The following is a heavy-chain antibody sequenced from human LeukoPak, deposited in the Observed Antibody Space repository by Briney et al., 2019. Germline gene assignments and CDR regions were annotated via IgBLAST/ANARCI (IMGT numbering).Heavy chain of an antibody. CDR3: ARDGGLRYSDY. J-gene: IGHJ4*02. Sequence: GGSLRLSCAASGFTFSSYSMNWVRQAPGKGLEWVSSISSSSGYIYYADSVKGRFTISRDNAKNSLYLQMNSLRAEDTAVYYRARDGGLRYSDYWGQGTLVTVSS. CDR1: GFTFSSYS. V-gene: IGHV3-21*01. CDR2: ISSSSGYI. D-gene: IGHD3-9*01.